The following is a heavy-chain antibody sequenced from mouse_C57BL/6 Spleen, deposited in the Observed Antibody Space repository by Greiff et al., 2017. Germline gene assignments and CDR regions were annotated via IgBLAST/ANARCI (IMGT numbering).Heavy chain of an antibody. CDR1: GYTFTSYW. D-gene: IGHD1-1*01. J-gene: IGHJ2*01. Sequence: QVQLQQPGAELVMPGASVKLSCKASGYTFTSYWMHWVKQRPGQGLEWIGEIDPSDSYTNYNQKFKGKSTLTVDKSSSTAYMQLSSLTSEDSAVYYCARSGDGSRKGDFDYWGQGTTLTVSS. V-gene: IGHV1-69*01. CDR2: IDPSDSYT. CDR3: ARSGDGSRKGDFDY.